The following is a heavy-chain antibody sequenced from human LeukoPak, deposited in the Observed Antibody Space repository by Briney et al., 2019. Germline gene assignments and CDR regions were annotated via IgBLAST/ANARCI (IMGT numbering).Heavy chain of an antibody. CDR1: GFTFSSYA. Sequence: PGGSLRLSCAASGFTFSSYAMHWVRQAPGKGLEWVAVISYDGSNKYYADSVKGRFTISRDNSKNTLYLQMNSLRAEDTAVYYCARDLSVDCSSTSCYGFFDYWGQGTLVTVSS. CDR3: ARDLSVDCSSTSCYGFFDY. D-gene: IGHD2-2*01. V-gene: IGHV3-30-3*01. J-gene: IGHJ4*02. CDR2: ISYDGSNK.